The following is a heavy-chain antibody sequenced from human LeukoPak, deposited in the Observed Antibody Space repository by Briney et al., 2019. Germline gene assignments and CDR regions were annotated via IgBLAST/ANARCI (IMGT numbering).Heavy chain of an antibody. J-gene: IGHJ4*02. CDR3: ARGGGGLAY. CDR1: GYTFTDYF. V-gene: IGHV1-2*02. CDR2: IIPNSGGT. Sequence: ASVKVSCKASGYTFTDYFIHWVRQAPGQGLEWMGWIIPNSGGTNFAQKFQDRVTMTRDTSISTAYMELNTLTSDDTAVYYCARGGGGLAYWGQRTLVTVSS. D-gene: IGHD3-16*01.